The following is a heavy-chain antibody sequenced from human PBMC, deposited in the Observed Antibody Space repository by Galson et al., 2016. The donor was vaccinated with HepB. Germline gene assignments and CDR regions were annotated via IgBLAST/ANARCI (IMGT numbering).Heavy chain of an antibody. CDR3: ARDNHRGYTYGRTPYSRHFGMDV. D-gene: IGHD5-18*01. J-gene: IGHJ6*02. V-gene: IGHV1-46*01. Sequence: SVKVSCKAAGYTFTSYYVHWVRQAPGQGLEWMGIINPSGGITSYAQNFQGRITMTRDTSTSTVYMEVSSLRSEDTAVYFCARDNHRGYTYGRTPYSRHFGMDVWGQGTTVTVSS. CDR2: INPSGGIT. CDR1: GYTFTSYY.